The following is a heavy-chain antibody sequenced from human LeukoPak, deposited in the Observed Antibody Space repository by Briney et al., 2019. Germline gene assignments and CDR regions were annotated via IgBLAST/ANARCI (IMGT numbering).Heavy chain of an antibody. CDR1: GFTVDSNY. CDR3: AKLNGNYYYYGMDV. V-gene: IGHV3-53*01. Sequence: GGSLRLSCAASGFTVDSNYLSWVRQAPGKGLEWVSTIYTGGNTYYAASVKGRFTISRDFSKNTVFLHMNSLRAEDTAMYYCAKLNGNYYYYGMDVWGQGTTVTVSS. CDR2: IYTGGNT. J-gene: IGHJ6*02. D-gene: IGHD1-1*01.